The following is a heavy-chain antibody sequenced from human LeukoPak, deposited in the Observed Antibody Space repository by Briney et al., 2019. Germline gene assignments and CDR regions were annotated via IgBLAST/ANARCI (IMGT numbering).Heavy chain of an antibody. Sequence: GGSLRLSCAASGFTFDDYGMSWVRQAPGKGLEWVSGINWNGGSTGYADSVKGRFTISRDNAKNSLYLQMNSLRAEDTAVYYCAKDGRGSGWWWGHYYMDVWGKGTTVTVSS. J-gene: IGHJ6*03. CDR3: AKDGRGSGWWWGHYYMDV. D-gene: IGHD6-19*01. CDR2: INWNGGST. CDR1: GFTFDDYG. V-gene: IGHV3-20*04.